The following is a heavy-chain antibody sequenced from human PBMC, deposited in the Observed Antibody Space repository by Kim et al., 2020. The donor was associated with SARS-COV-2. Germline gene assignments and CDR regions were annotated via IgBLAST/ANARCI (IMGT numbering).Heavy chain of an antibody. CDR3: ARGMFKTGFDV. D-gene: IGHD3-10*02. CDR2: IGGDGIST. Sequence: GGSLRLSCAASGFTLRSYWINWVRQAPGKGLVWVSRIGGDGISTHYADSAKGRFTVSRDNDDNTVYLQMNSIRADDTAVYYCARGMFKTGFDVWGQGTTVAVSS. V-gene: IGHV3-74*01. J-gene: IGHJ6*02. CDR1: GFTLRSYW.